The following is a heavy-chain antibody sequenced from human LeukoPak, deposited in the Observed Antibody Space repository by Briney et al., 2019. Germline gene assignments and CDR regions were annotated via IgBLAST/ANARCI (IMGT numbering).Heavy chain of an antibody. D-gene: IGHD3-10*01. V-gene: IGHV1-2*02. CDR2: INPNSGGT. Sequence: GASVKVSCKASVYTFTGYYMHWVRQAPGQGLEWMGWINPNSGGTNYAQKFQGRVTMTRDTSISTAYMELSRLRSDDTAVYYCARVRGSRVVRGVMGAFDIWGQGTMVTVSS. CDR1: VYTFTGYY. CDR3: ARVRGSRVVRGVMGAFDI. J-gene: IGHJ3*02.